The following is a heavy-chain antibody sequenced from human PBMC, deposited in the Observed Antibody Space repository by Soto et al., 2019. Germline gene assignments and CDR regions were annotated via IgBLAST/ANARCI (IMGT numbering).Heavy chain of an antibody. CDR3: ANRVATAVGHYMDV. CDR2: IWYDGSNK. J-gene: IGHJ6*02. Sequence: QVQLVESGGGVVQPGRSLRLSCAASGFTFSSYGMHWVRQAPGKGLEWVAVIWYDGSNKYYADSVKGRFTISRDNSKNALYLQMDNLIAEETAVYYCANRVATAVGHYMDVWGQGTTVTVSS. D-gene: IGHD1-26*01. V-gene: IGHV3-33*06. CDR1: GFTFSSYG.